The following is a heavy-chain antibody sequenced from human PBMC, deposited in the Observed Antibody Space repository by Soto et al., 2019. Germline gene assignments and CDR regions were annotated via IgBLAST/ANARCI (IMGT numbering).Heavy chain of an antibody. D-gene: IGHD2-2*01. Sequence: GGSLRLSGAASGFTFTNYGMHWVRQAPGKGLEWVAVIWYDGSNKYYADSVKGRFIISRDNSKNTLYLQMNSMRAEDTAVYYCARSPSAIVLVRAAIDYWGQRTLVTVSS. J-gene: IGHJ4*02. CDR2: IWYDGSNK. CDR1: GFTFTNYG. CDR3: ARSPSAIVLVRAAIDY. V-gene: IGHV3-33*01.